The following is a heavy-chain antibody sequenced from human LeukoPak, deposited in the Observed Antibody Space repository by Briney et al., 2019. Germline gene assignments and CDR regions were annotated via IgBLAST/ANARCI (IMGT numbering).Heavy chain of an antibody. J-gene: IGHJ4*02. D-gene: IGHD4-23*01. V-gene: IGHV1-18*01. CDR3: ARVPYGGNSGLAFDY. Sequence: GASVKVSCKASGYTFTSYGISWVRQAPGQGLEWMGWISAYNGNTNYAQKLQGRVTMTTDTSTSTAYMELRSLRSDDTAVYYRARVPYGGNSGLAFDYWGQGTLVTVSS. CDR2: ISAYNGNT. CDR1: GYTFTSYG.